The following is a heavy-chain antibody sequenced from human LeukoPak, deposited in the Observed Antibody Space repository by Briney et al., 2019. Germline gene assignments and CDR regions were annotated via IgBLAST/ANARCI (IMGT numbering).Heavy chain of an antibody. Sequence: SETLSLTCTVSGGSISSSSYYWGWIRQPPGKGLEWIGTIYYSGSTHYNPSLKSRVTISVDTSKNQFSLNLSSVTAADTAVYYCARTPFSGWCESPDYWGQGTLVTVSS. CDR1: GGSISSSSYY. CDR2: IYYSGST. CDR3: ARTPFSGWCESPDY. V-gene: IGHV4-39*01. D-gene: IGHD6-19*01. J-gene: IGHJ4*02.